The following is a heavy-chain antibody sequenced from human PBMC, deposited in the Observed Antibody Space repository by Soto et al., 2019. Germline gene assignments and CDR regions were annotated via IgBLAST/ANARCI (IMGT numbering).Heavy chain of an antibody. J-gene: IGHJ6*02. CDR3: ARDLYQLPTMKYYYYGMDV. CDR1: GFTFSSYW. D-gene: IGHD2-2*01. V-gene: IGHV3-7*03. Sequence: GGSLRLSCAASGFTFSSYWMSWVRQAPGKGLEWVANIKEDGSEKYYVDSVKGRFTISRDNAKNTLYLQVNSLRAEDTAVYYCARDLYQLPTMKYYYYGMDVWGQGTPVTVSS. CDR2: IKEDGSEK.